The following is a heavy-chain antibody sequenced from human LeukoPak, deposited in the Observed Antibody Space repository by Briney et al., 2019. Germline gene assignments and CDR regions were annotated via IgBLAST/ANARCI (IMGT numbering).Heavy chain of an antibody. D-gene: IGHD3-22*01. CDR2: IYHSGST. CDR3: ARSAGVVVIYYFDY. Sequence: SETLSLTCAVSGYSISSGHYWGWIRQPPGKGLEWIGSIYHSGSTYYNPSLKSRVTISVDTSKNQFSLKLSSVTAADTAVYYCARSAGVVVIYYFDYWGQGTLVTVSS. CDR1: GYSISSGHY. J-gene: IGHJ4*02. V-gene: IGHV4-38-2*01.